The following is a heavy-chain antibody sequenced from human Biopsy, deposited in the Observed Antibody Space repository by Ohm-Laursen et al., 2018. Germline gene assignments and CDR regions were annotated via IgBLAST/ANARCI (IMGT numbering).Heavy chain of an antibody. D-gene: IGHD1-7*01. V-gene: IGHV4-4*07. CDR2: VYTSGST. CDR3: ARDYGLELGGLEAFDI. CDR1: GGSLKNYY. Sequence: ETLSLTCPVSGGSLKNYYWSWIRQPAGKGLEWIGRVYTSGSTSYNPSLESRVTMSVVTSKNQFSLKVTSMTAADTALYYCARDYGLELGGLEAFDIWGQGTMVTVSS. J-gene: IGHJ3*02.